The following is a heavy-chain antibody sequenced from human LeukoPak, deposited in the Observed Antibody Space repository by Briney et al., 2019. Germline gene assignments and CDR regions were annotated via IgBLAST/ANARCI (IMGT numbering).Heavy chain of an antibody. Sequence: GSLRLSCSASGFTFSSYAMHWVRQAPGKGLEYVSAIISNGGSPYYADSVKGRFTISRDNSKNTLYLQMSSLRAEDTAVYYCVKDSEDGITMIVVVMAGGLVDWGQGTLVTVSS. D-gene: IGHD3-22*01. CDR3: VKDSEDGITMIVVVMAGGLVD. CDR1: GFTFSSYA. CDR2: IISNGGSP. J-gene: IGHJ4*02. V-gene: IGHV3-64D*06.